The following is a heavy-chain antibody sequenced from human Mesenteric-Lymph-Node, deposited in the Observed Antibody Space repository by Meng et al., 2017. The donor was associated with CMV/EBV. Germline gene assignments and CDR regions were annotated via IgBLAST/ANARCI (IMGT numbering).Heavy chain of an antibody. CDR2: IRSKANSYAT. V-gene: IGHV3-73*01. CDR3: TRWSMPNYGMDV. CDR1: GFTFSGSA. D-gene: IGHD2-2*01. J-gene: IGHJ6*02. Sequence: GESLKISCAASGFTFSGSAMHWVRQASGKGLEWVGRIRSKANSYATAYAASVKGRFTISRDDSKNTAYLQMNSLKTEDTAVYYCTRWSMPNYGMDVWGQGTTVTVSS.